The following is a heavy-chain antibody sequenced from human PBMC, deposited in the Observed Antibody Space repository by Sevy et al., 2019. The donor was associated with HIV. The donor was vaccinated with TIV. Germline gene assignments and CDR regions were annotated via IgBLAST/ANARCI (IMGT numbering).Heavy chain of an antibody. J-gene: IGHJ4*02. CDR2: IYYRGST. D-gene: IGHD3-16*01. V-gene: IGHV4-31*03. CDR1: GSSISTGGYY. Sequence: SETLSLTCTVSGSSISTGGYYWSWIRQHPGKGLEWIGYIYYRGSTSYNPSLQSRVTLSVDTSKNQFSLRLSSVTAADSALYYCASSLWDFALDFWGQGIQVTVSS. CDR3: ASSLWDFALDF.